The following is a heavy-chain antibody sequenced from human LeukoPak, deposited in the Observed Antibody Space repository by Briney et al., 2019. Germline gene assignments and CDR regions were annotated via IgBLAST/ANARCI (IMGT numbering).Heavy chain of an antibody. D-gene: IGHD1-26*01. CDR2: IHDTGNT. Sequence: GGSLRLSCAASGFSVTTNYVGWVRQAPGKGLEWVSLIHDTGNTYYADSVRGRFTISRDNSKNTIYLQMNSLRAEDTAVYYCARGAGELLRLDYWGQGTLVTVSS. CDR1: GFSVTTNY. J-gene: IGHJ4*02. V-gene: IGHV3-53*01. CDR3: ARGAGELLRLDY.